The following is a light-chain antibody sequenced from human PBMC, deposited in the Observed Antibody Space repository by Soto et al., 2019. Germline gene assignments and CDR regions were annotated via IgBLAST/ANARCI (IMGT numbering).Light chain of an antibody. CDR2: GAS. V-gene: IGKV3-15*01. Sequence: EIVMTQSPDTLSVSPGERATLSCRASQSVSTNLAWYQQKPRQAPRLLIYGASTRATGIPARFSGSGSGTEFTLTISSLQSEDFAVYHCQQYNNWPYTFGQGTKLEIK. J-gene: IGKJ2*01. CDR3: QQYNNWPYT. CDR1: QSVSTN.